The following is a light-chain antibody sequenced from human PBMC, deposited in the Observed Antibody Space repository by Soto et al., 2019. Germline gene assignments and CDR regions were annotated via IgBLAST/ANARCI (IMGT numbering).Light chain of an antibody. J-gene: IGKJ4*01. CDR1: QAISSW. CDR3: QQAKTFPALT. CDR2: AAS. V-gene: IGKV1-12*01. Sequence: DIQMTQSPSSVSASVGDRVTITCRASQAISSWLAWYQQKPGKAPKLLIYAASSLQSGVPSRFRGSGSGTEFTLTISSLQLEDFATYYCQQAKTFPALTFGGGTKVEIK.